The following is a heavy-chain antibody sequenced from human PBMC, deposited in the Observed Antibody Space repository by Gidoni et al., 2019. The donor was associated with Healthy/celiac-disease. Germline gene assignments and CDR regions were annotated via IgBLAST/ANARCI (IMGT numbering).Heavy chain of an antibody. Sequence: EVQLVESGGGLVQPGGALRRSGAAAGLPFSNDSMNWVRQAPGKGLAWVSYISRSSSTISYAASVKGRFTISSDNAKNSLYLQMNSLRAEDTAVYYCARDKNDILTGYFRGFDPWGQGPLVTVSS. CDR2: ISRSSSTI. V-gene: IGHV3-48*01. J-gene: IGHJ5*02. D-gene: IGHD3-9*01. CDR1: GLPFSNDS. CDR3: ARDKNDILTGYFRGFDP.